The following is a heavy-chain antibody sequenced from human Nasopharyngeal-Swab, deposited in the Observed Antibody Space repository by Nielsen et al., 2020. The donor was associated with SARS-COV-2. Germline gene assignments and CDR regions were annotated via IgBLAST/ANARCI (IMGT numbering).Heavy chain of an antibody. J-gene: IGHJ6*03. D-gene: IGHD6-13*01. CDR2: TYYRSKWYN. CDR3: AREISSWSYYYYYYMDV. V-gene: IGHV6-1*01. Sequence: WIRQSPSRGLEWLGRTYYRSKWYNDYAVSVKSRITINPDTSNNQFSLQLNSVTPEDTAVYYCAREISSWSYYYYYYMDVWGKGTTVTVSS.